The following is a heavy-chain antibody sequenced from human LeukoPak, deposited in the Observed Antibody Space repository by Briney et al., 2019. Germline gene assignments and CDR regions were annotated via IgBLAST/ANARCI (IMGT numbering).Heavy chain of an antibody. CDR3: AKEAFGVLWLGANWFDP. Sequence: AGSLRLSCAPSGFTFRSYSMSWVRQAPGKGLEWVSAISGSGGSTYYADSVKGRFTISRDNSKNTLYLQMNSLRAEHTAVYSRAKEAFGVLWLGANWFDPRGQGTLVTVSS. V-gene: IGHV3-23*01. D-gene: IGHD3-10*01. CDR2: ISGSGGST. J-gene: IGHJ5*02. CDR1: GFTFRSYS.